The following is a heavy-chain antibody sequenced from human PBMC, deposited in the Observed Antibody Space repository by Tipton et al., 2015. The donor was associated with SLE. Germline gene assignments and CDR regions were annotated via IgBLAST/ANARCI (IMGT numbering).Heavy chain of an antibody. CDR1: GFTFSSYA. CDR2: ISGSGGST. CDR3: AKDRSICGVVTPFDS. V-gene: IGHV3-23*01. Sequence: SLRLSCAASGFTFSSYAMSWVRQAPGKGLEWVSAISGSGGSTYYADSVKGRFTISRDNSKNTLYLQMNSLRAEDTAVYYCAKDRSICGVVTPFDSWGQGGLVTITS. D-gene: IGHD3-3*01. J-gene: IGHJ4*02.